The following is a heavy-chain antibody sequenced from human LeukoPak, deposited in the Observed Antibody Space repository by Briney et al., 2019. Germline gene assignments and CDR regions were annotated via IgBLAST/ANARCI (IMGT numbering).Heavy chain of an antibody. V-gene: IGHV4-59*11. CDR1: GGSISSHY. CDR3: ARNYYGSGSHGPEYYFDY. Sequence: SETLSLTCTVSGGSISSHYWSWIRQPPGKGQEWIGYIYYSGSTNYNPSLKSRVTISVDTSKNQFSLKLSSVTAADTAVYYCARNYYGSGSHGPEYYFDYWGQGTLVTVSS. J-gene: IGHJ4*02. D-gene: IGHD3-10*01. CDR2: IYYSGST.